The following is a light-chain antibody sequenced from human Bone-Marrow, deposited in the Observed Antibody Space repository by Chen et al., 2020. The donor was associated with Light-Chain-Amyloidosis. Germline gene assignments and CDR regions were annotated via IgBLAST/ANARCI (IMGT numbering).Light chain of an antibody. CDR2: DDS. V-gene: IGLV3-21*02. J-gene: IGLJ1*01. CDR3: HVWDSSSDPPYV. CDR1: NIGSKS. Sequence: SYVLTQPPSVSVAPGQTARITCGGYNIGSKSVHWYQQKPGQAPVLVVFDDSDRPSGIPERLSGSNSENTATLTISRVEAGDEADYYCHVWDSSSDPPYVFGTGTKVTVL.